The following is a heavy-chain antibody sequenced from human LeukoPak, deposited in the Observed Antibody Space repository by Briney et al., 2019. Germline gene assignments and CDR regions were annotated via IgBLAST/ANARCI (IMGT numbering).Heavy chain of an antibody. J-gene: IGHJ4*02. D-gene: IGHD3-22*01. Sequence: GGSLRPSCAASGLTFSSYWMTWVRQAPGKGLEWVANIKQDGSEKYYVDSVKGRFTISRDNAKSSLYLQMNSLRAEDTAVYYCAREGYDSSALADYWGQGTLVTVSS. V-gene: IGHV3-7*01. CDR3: AREGYDSSALADY. CDR1: GLTFSSYW. CDR2: IKQDGSEK.